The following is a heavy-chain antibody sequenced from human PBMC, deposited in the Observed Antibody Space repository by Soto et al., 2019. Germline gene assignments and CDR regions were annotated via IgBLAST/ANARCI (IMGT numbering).Heavy chain of an antibody. Sequence: PGGSLRLSCAASGFTVSSNYMSWVRQAPGKGLEWVSVIYSGGSTYYADSVKGRFTISRDNSKNTLYLQMNSLRAEDTAVYYCARERAYYDILTGFEVGYGMDVWGQGTTVTVSS. D-gene: IGHD3-9*01. CDR1: GFTVSSNY. CDR3: ARERAYYDILTGFEVGYGMDV. J-gene: IGHJ6*02. CDR2: IYSGGST. V-gene: IGHV3-66*01.